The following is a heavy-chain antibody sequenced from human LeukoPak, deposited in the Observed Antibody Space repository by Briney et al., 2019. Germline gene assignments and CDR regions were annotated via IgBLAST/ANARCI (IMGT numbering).Heavy chain of an antibody. V-gene: IGHV4-59*13. D-gene: IGHD3-10*01. CDR3: AREANYYGSGSYFEGTFDY. J-gene: IGHJ4*02. CDR1: GVSITTYY. CDR2: IYHSGST. Sequence: SETLSLTCTVSGVSITTYYWSWIRQPPGKGLEWIVYIYHSGSTNYNPSLKRRVTISVDTSKNEFSLKLTSVTAADTAVYYCAREANYYGSGSYFEGTFDYWGQGSLVTVSS.